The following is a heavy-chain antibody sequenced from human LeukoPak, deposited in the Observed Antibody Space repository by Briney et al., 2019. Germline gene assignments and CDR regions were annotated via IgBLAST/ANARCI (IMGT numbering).Heavy chain of an antibody. CDR3: AVWSYYDSSGYKEAFDI. CDR2: INPNSGGT. D-gene: IGHD3-22*01. Sequence: ASVKVSCKASGYTFTGYYMHWVRQAPGQGLEWMGWINPNSGGTNYAQKFQGRVTMTRDTSISTAYMELSRLGSDDTAVYYCAVWSYYDSSGYKEAFDIWGQGTMVTVSS. V-gene: IGHV1-2*02. J-gene: IGHJ3*02. CDR1: GYTFTGYY.